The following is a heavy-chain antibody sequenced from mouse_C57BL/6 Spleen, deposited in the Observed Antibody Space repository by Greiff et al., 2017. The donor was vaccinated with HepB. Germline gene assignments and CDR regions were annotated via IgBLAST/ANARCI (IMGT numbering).Heavy chain of an antibody. CDR3: AREWYIDYAMDY. Sequence: EVMLVESEGGLVQPGSSMKLSCTASGFTFSDYYMAWVRQVPEKGLEWVANINYDGSSTYYLDSLKSRFIISRDNAKNILYLQMSSLKSEDTATYYCAREWYIDYAMDYWGQGTSVTVSS. V-gene: IGHV5-16*01. CDR2: INYDGSST. D-gene: IGHD1-1*02. J-gene: IGHJ4*01. CDR1: GFTFSDYY.